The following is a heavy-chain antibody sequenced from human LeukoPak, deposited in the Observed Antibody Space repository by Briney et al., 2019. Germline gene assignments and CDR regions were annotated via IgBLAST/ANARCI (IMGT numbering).Heavy chain of an antibody. J-gene: IGHJ4*02. D-gene: IGHD4-11*01. CDR1: GYSIANGYH. CDR2: IYQSGST. V-gene: IGHV4-38-2*01. Sequence: SETLSLTCSVSGYSIANGYHWAWVRQPPGKRLEWLGSIYQSGSTYDNLSLKSRLTMSVDSSKNQFSLTMRAVTAADTALYYCARSEINDYMRFWGQGILVTVSS. CDR3: ARSEINDYMRF.